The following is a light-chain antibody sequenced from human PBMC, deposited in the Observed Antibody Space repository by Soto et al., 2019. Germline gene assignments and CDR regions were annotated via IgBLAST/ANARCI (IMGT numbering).Light chain of an antibody. CDR1: QDINIY. V-gene: IGKV1-33*01. CDR2: DAS. Sequence: VTPSTSYLFASVGDRVTITCQATQDINIYLNWYQQKPGKAPNLLIYDASNLEIGVPSRFSGSGSGTHFTFTISSLQTEDIGTYYCQQYDSLPITFGRGTRLEIK. CDR3: QQYDSLPIT. J-gene: IGKJ5*01.